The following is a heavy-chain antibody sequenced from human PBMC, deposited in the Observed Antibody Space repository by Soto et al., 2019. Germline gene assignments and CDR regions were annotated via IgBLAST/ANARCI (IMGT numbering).Heavy chain of an antibody. Sequence: QVQLVQSGAEVKKPGASVKVSCKASGYTFTGYYMHWVRQAPGQGLEWMGWINPNSGGTNYAQKFQGWVTRTRDTAISTAYMELSRLRSDDTAVYYCARDHTAYYYDSSGYYRYFDYWGQGTLVTVSS. D-gene: IGHD3-22*01. J-gene: IGHJ4*02. CDR3: ARDHTAYYYDSSGYYRYFDY. CDR2: INPNSGGT. CDR1: GYTFTGYY. V-gene: IGHV1-2*04.